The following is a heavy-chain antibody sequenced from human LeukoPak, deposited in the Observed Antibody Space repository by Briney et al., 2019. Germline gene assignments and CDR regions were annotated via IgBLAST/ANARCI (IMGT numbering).Heavy chain of an antibody. V-gene: IGHV3-7*01. CDR1: GFSFTTYW. CDR3: ARVEASGYDYGAFDY. CDR2: IKQDGSAK. J-gene: IGHJ4*02. Sequence: GESLRLSCAASGFSFTTYWMSWVRQAPGKELQWVANIKQDGSAKYYVDSVKGRFTISRDNAKNSLYPQMNSLRAEDTAVYYCARVEASGYDYGAFDYWGQGTLVTVSS. D-gene: IGHD5-12*01.